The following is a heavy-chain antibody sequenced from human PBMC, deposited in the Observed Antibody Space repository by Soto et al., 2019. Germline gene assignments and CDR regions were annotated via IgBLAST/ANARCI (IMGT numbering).Heavy chain of an antibody. D-gene: IGHD6-19*01. J-gene: IGHJ4*02. CDR3: AKDQWLVFGLGDY. V-gene: IGHV3-23*01. Sequence: EVQLLESGGGLVQPGGSLRLSCAASGFTFSSYAMSWVRQAPGKGLEWVSAISGSGGSTYYADSVKGRFTISRDNSKNTLYLQRNSRRAEGTAVYYCAKDQWLVFGLGDYWGQGTLVTVSS. CDR2: ISGSGGST. CDR1: GFTFSSYA.